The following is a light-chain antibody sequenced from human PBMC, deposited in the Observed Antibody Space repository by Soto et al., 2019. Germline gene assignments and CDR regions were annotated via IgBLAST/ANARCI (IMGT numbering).Light chain of an antibody. J-gene: IGKJ4*01. V-gene: IGKV1-27*01. Sequence: VGDRVTITCRASQGISSYLAWYQQKPGKVPKVLIYAASTLQSGVPSRFSGSGSGTDFTLTISSLQPEDAATYYCQKYNSAPLTFGGGTKVDI. CDR1: QGISSY. CDR3: QKYNSAPLT. CDR2: AAS.